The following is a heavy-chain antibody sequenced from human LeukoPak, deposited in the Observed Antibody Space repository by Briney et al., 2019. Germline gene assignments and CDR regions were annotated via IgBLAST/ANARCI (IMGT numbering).Heavy chain of an antibody. J-gene: IGHJ2*01. CDR2: INHSGST. V-gene: IGHV4-34*01. CDR1: GGSFSGYY. Sequence: KPSETLSLTCAVYGGSFSGYYWSWIRQPPGKGLEWIGEINHSGSTNYNPSLKSRVTISVDTSKNQFSLKLSSVTAADTAVYYCARGSGGSVVVGAATSWYFDLWGRGTVVTVSS. D-gene: IGHD2-15*01. CDR3: ARGSGGSVVVGAATSWYFDL.